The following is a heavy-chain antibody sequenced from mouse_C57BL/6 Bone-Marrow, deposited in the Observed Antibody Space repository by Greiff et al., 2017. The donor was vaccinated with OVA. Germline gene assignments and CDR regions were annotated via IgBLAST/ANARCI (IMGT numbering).Heavy chain of an antibody. CDR1: GYTFTSYW. J-gene: IGHJ3*01. Sequence: QVQLQQPGAELVKPGASVKLSCKASGYTFTSYWMQWVKQRPGQGLEWIGEIDPSDSYTNYNQKFKGKATLTVDKSSSTAYMQLSSLTSEDSAVYYCYQAWFAYWGQGTLVTVSA. CDR2: IDPSDSYT. CDR3: YQAWFAY. V-gene: IGHV1-50*01.